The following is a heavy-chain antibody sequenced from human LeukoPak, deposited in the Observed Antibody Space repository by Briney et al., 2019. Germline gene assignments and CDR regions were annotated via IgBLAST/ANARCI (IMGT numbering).Heavy chain of an antibody. J-gene: IGHJ4*02. CDR1: GFTFSNAW. CDR3: TTREEHFMTTAGY. Sequence: GGSLRLSCAASGFTFSNAWMSWVRQAPGKGLEWVGRIKSKTDGGTTDYAAPVKGRFTIPRDDSKNTLYLQMNSLKTEDTAVYYCTTREEHFMTTAGYWGQGTLVTVSS. CDR2: IKSKTDGGTT. D-gene: IGHD4-17*01. V-gene: IGHV3-15*01.